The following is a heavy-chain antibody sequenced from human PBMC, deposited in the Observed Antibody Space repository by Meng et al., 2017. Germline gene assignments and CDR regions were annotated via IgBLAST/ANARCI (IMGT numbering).Heavy chain of an antibody. D-gene: IGHD3-10*01. CDR2: IFHSGTT. J-gene: IGHJ4*02. V-gene: IGHV4-30-2*01. CDR3: ARGYGGLDY. CDR1: GGSVSSGGYS. Sequence: QLQLQESGSGLVKPSQTLSLTCAVSGGSVSSGGYSWNWIRQPPGKGLEWIGYIFHSGTTYYNPSLESRVTISIDTSKNQFSLKVTSATAADTAVYYCARGYGGLDYWGQGILVTVSS.